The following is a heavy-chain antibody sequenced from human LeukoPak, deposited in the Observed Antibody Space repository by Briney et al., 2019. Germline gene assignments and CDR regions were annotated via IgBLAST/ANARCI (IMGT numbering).Heavy chain of an antibody. Sequence: ASVKVSRKASGYTFTGYYIHWVRQAPGQGLEWMGWINPNSGGTNYAQNFQGRLTMTTDTSTNTAYMELRSLRSDDTAVYYCARVGSPDSENSGWKLFFDYWGQGTLVTVSS. D-gene: IGHD6-19*01. J-gene: IGHJ4*02. CDR1: GYTFTGYY. CDR3: ARVGSPDSENSGWKLFFDY. CDR2: INPNSGGT. V-gene: IGHV1-2*02.